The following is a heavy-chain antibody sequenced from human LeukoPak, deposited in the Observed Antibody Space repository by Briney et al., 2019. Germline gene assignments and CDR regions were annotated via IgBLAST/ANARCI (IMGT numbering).Heavy chain of an antibody. D-gene: IGHD2/OR15-2a*01. Sequence: PSETLSLTCAVSGGSISSSNWWSWVRQPPGKGLEWIGEIYHSGSTNYNPSLKSRVTISVDTSKNQFSLKLSSVAAADTAVYYCARGSNSWPGRYYFDYWGQGTLVTVSS. CDR2: IYHSGST. J-gene: IGHJ4*02. CDR3: ARGSNSWPGRYYFDY. CDR1: GGSISSSNW. V-gene: IGHV4-4*02.